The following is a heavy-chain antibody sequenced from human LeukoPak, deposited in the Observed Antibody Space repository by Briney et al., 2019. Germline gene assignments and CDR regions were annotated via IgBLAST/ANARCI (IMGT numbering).Heavy chain of an antibody. CDR2: INPNSGGT. V-gene: IGHV1-2*02. J-gene: IGHJ6*02. Sequence: ASVKVSCKASGYTFTSYGISWVRQAPGQGLEWMGWINPNSGGTNYAQKFQGRVTMTRDTSTSTAYMELSRLRSDDTAVYYCARDSSTWGNYGMDVWGQGTTVTVSS. CDR1: GYTFTSYG. D-gene: IGHD6-13*01. CDR3: ARDSSTWGNYGMDV.